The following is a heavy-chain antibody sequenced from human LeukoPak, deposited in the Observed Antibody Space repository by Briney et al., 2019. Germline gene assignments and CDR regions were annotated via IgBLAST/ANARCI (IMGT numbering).Heavy chain of an antibody. V-gene: IGHV4-61*02. J-gene: IGHJ6*03. CDR2: VYTGGRT. D-gene: IGHD3-22*01. Sequence: SQTLSLTCTVPGGSLSSGSYYWSWIRQPAGKGLEWIGRVYTGGRTNFHPPLKTRATIPVDTSKNQFSLRLSSVTAADTAVYYCARSSEGRYYYDSSGFSYYYYYMDVWGKGTTVTISS. CDR1: GGSLSSGSYY. CDR3: ARSSEGRYYYDSSGFSYYYYYMDV.